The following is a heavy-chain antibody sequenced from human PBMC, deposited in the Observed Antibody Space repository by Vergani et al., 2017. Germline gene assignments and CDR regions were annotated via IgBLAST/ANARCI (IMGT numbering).Heavy chain of an antibody. CDR1: GGTFSSYT. Sequence: QVQLVQSGAEVKKPGSSVKVSCKASGGTFSSYTISWVRQAPGQGLEWMGRIIPILGIANYAQKFQGRVTITADKSTSTAYMELSSLRSEETAVYYCARAGYDILTGYYEYYFDYWGQGTLVTVSS. CDR2: IIPILGIA. V-gene: IGHV1-69*02. D-gene: IGHD3-9*01. CDR3: ARAGYDILTGYYEYYFDY. J-gene: IGHJ4*02.